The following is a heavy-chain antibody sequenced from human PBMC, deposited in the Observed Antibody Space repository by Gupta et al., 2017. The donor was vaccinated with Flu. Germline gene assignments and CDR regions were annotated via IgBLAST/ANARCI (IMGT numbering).Heavy chain of an antibody. J-gene: IGHJ4*02. CDR2: RNGSGSGI. D-gene: IGHD1-26*01. CDR3: AKDLKAFDVKWAFDS. V-gene: IGHV3-23*01. CDR1: GFPLTHYG. Sequence: EVQLLESGGGLVQPGGSLRLSCTASGFPLTHYGMAWVRQAPGKGLQWVSGRNGSGSGINYADSVKCRFAISRDNSMNSLYLQMNSLRDEDTSLYSCAKDLKAFDVKWAFDSWGQGVLVTVSS.